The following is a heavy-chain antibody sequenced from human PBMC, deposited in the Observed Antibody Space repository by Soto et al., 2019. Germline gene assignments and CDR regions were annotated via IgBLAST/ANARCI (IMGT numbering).Heavy chain of an antibody. CDR1: GFTFSSYS. CDR2: ISSSSSYI. Sequence: XGSLILSCAASGFTFSSYSMNWVRQAPGKGLEWVSSISSSSSYIYYADSVKGRFTISRDNAKNSLYLQMNSLRAEDTAVYYCARTATITIFGVVTRDDAFDIWGQGPMVTVSS. V-gene: IGHV3-21*01. CDR3: ARTATITIFGVVTRDDAFDI. J-gene: IGHJ3*02. D-gene: IGHD3-3*01.